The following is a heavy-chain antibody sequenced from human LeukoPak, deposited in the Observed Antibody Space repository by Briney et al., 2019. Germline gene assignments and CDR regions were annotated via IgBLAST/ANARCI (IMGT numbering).Heavy chain of an antibody. V-gene: IGHV3-21*01. Sequence: GGSLRLSCAASGFTFSTYSMNWVRQAPGKGLEWVSSISSSSSYIYYADSVKGRFTISRDNAKNSLYLQMNSLRAEDTAVYYCARDRYRSAAMGSYYYYYGMDVWGQGTTVTVSS. CDR2: ISSSSSYI. CDR3: ARDRYRSAAMGSYYYYYGMDV. CDR1: GFTFSTYS. J-gene: IGHJ6*02. D-gene: IGHD2-2*01.